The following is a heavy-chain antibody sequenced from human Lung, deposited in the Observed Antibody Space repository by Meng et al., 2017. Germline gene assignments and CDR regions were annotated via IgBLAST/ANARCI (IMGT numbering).Heavy chain of an antibody. CDR3: ARDEDISAAGKLFGDY. D-gene: IGHD6-13*01. V-gene: IGHV1-2*06. CDR2: INPKSGDT. Sequence: QGQAVLSGAEVKKPGASVKVSCKASGYTFPDYWLHWVRRAPGQGLEWMGRINPKSGDTHYAQRFQGRVTMTGDTSISTAYMELSGLRSDDTAMYYCARDEDISAAGKLFGDYWGQGTLVTVSS. J-gene: IGHJ4*02. CDR1: GYTFPDYW.